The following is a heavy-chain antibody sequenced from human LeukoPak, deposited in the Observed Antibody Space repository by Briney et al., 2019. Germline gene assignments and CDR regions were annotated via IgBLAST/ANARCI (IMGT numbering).Heavy chain of an antibody. V-gene: IGHV3-30*04. Sequence: QPGGSLRLSCAASGFTFSNYAMHWVRQAPGKGLEWVAVVSHDGSDKYYADSVKGRFTISRDNSKNTLYLQMNSLRAEDTAVYYCAKDGMYSSSSSYYFDYWGQGTLVTVSS. J-gene: IGHJ4*02. D-gene: IGHD6-6*01. CDR2: VSHDGSDK. CDR1: GFTFSNYA. CDR3: AKDGMYSSSSSYYFDY.